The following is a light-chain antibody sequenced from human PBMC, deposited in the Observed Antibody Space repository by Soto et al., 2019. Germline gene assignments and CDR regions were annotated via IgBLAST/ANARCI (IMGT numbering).Light chain of an antibody. CDR2: RVS. Sequence: DIQMTQSPSTLSASVGDRVTITCRASQSFSGWLAWYQQKPGKAPKLLIYRVSDLETGVPSRFSGRGSGTEFTLTISSLQPEDFATYYCQQYNSHYTFGQGTKVEI. CDR3: QQYNSHYT. CDR1: QSFSGW. J-gene: IGKJ2*01. V-gene: IGKV1-5*03.